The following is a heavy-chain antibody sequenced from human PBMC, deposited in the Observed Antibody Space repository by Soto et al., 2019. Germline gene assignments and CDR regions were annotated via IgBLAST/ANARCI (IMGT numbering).Heavy chain of an antibody. CDR1: GINFNDYW. CDR2: ISYDGGNE. CDR3: AKDRYSGTYPTDFDY. J-gene: IGHJ4*02. V-gene: IGHV3-30*18. Sequence: PGGSLRLSCAASGINFNDYWMSWVRQAPGKGLEWVALISYDGGNEKYTESVKDRFTISRDDSHNVAYLQMSSLRTEDTAMYYCAKDRYSGTYPTDFDYWGQGSLVTVSS. D-gene: IGHD1-26*01.